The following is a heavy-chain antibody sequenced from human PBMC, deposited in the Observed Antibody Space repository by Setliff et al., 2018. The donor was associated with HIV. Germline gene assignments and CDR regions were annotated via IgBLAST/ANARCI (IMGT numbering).Heavy chain of an antibody. CDR3: ATGWGYSYANIYYFDY. V-gene: IGHV1-24*01. J-gene: IGHJ4*02. CDR2: FDPEDGET. D-gene: IGHD5-18*01. Sequence: GASVKVSCKVSGYTLTELSMHWVRQAPGKGLEWMGGFDPEDGETIYAQKFQGRVTMTEDTSTDTAYMELSSLRSEDTAVYFCATGWGYSYANIYYFDYWGQGTLVTVSS. CDR1: GYTLTELS.